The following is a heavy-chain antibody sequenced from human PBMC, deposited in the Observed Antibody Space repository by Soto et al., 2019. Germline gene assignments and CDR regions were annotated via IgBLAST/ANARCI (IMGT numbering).Heavy chain of an antibody. CDR2: IYPSGNT. J-gene: IGHJ6*02. Sequence: TLSLTCTVSGGSINSAGHSWGWVRQSPGKGLEWIGRIYPSGNTNYNPSLKSRVTLSIDTSKNQLSLKMSSVTAADTAVYFCAGDEGYYYSGMDVWGQGTAVTVSS. CDR1: GGSINSAGHS. CDR3: AGDEGYYYSGMDV. V-gene: IGHV4-61*02.